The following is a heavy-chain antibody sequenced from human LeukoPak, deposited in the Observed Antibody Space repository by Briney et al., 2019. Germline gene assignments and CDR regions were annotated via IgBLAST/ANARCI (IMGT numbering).Heavy chain of an antibody. CDR3: AGRSSSWDRYAD. CDR1: GYSFISYW. V-gene: IGHV5-51*01. CDR2: IYPGDSDR. J-gene: IGHJ4*02. Sequence: GESLKISCKGSGYSFISYWIGWVRQMPGKGLEWMGIIYPGDSDRTYSPSSQGQVTISADKSISTAYLQWSSLKASDTAMYYCAGRSSSWDRYADWGQGTLVTVSS. D-gene: IGHD6-13*01.